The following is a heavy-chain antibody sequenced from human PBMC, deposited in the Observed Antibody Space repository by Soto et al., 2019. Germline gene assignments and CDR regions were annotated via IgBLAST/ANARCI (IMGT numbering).Heavy chain of an antibody. Sequence: ASVKVSCKASGYTFTSYDINWVRQATGQGLEWMGWMNPNSGNTGYAQKFQGRVTMTRNTSISTAYMELSSLRSEDTAVYYCARGGSGYDPYYYYYMDVWGKGTTVTVS. D-gene: IGHD5-12*01. J-gene: IGHJ6*03. CDR1: GYTFTSYD. CDR2: MNPNSGNT. CDR3: ARGGSGYDPYYYYYMDV. V-gene: IGHV1-8*01.